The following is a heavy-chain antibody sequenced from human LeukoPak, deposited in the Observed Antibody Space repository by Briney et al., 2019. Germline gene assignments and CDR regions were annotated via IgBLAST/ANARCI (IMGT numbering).Heavy chain of an antibody. CDR1: GYTFTDYY. V-gene: IGHV1-2*02. CDR3: ARDVFAAYSTHHKFDP. Sequence: ASVKVSCKASGYTFTDYYMHWVRQAPGQGLEWMGRINPNSGGTNYAQKFQDRVTMTRDTSMTTVYMELSRLTSDDTAVYYCARDVFAAYSTHHKFDPWGQGTLVIVSS. CDR2: INPNSGGT. J-gene: IGHJ5*02. D-gene: IGHD6-13*01.